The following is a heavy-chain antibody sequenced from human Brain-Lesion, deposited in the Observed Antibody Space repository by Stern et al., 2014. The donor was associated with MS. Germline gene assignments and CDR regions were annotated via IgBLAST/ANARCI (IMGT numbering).Heavy chain of an antibody. Sequence: EVQLVXSGGGLVQPGGSLRLSCAASGFTFSNSWMHWVRQAPGKGLVWVSRINRDGSTTTYADSVKGRFTISRXNAKNTLYLQMSSLRXEDTAVYYCTILSXXXXXWGQGTLVXXS. D-gene: IGHD3-3*01. CDR1: GFTFSNSW. CDR3: TILSXXXXX. CDR2: INRDGSTT. J-gene: IGHJ4*02. V-gene: IGHV3-74*02.